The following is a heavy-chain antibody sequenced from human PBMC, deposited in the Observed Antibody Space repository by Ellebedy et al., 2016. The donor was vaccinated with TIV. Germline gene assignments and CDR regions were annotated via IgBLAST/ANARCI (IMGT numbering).Heavy chain of an antibody. V-gene: IGHV3-30-3*01. D-gene: IGHD6-13*01. CDR2: ISYDGSNK. Sequence: GGSLRLXCAASGFTFSSYAMHWVRQAPGKGLEWVAVISYDGSNKYYADSVKGRFTISRDNSKNTLYLQMNSLRAEDTAVYYCATLRYSSSWYDAWGQGTLVTVSS. J-gene: IGHJ5*02. CDR3: ATLRYSSSWYDA. CDR1: GFTFSSYA.